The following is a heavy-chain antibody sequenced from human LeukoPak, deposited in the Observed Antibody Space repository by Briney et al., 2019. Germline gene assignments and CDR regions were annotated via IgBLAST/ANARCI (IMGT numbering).Heavy chain of an antibody. CDR1: GFTFTAYA. J-gene: IGHJ4*02. D-gene: IGHD6-19*01. Sequence: GGSLRLSCAASGFTFTAYAMNWVRQAPGKGLEWVSAISGSGGGTYYADSVKGRFTISRDNSKNTLYLQMNSLRAEDTAVYYCAKDRSSIAVAGQSHDYWGQGTLVTVSS. V-gene: IGHV3-23*01. CDR2: ISGSGGGT. CDR3: AKDRSSIAVAGQSHDY.